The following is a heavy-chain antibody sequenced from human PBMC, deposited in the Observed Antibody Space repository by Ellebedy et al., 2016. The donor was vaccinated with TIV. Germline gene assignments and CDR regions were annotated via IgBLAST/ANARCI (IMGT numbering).Heavy chain of an antibody. CDR3: ARRDRANAFDL. J-gene: IGHJ3*01. Sequence: ASVKVSCKTSGYTFFNYGISWVRQAPGQGLEWMAWISTYNGNTNYAQKFQGRVTMTTDTSTNTVYMDLRSLRSEDTAVYYCARRDRANAFDLWGQGTMVTVSS. CDR2: ISTYNGNT. D-gene: IGHD3-22*01. V-gene: IGHV1-18*04. CDR1: GYTFFNYG.